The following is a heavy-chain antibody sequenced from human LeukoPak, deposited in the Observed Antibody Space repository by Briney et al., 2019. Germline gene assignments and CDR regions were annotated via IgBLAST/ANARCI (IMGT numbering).Heavy chain of an antibody. CDR1: GGTFSSYA. V-gene: IGHV1-69*05. CDR2: IIPIFGTA. CDR3: ARTYTAAGMDYYYYMDV. J-gene: IGHJ6*03. Sequence: SVKVSCKASGGTFSSYAISWVRQAPGQGLEWMGGIIPIFGTANYAQKFQGRVTITTDESTNTAYMELSSLRSEDTAVYYCARTYTAAGMDYYYYMDVWGKGTTVTVSS. D-gene: IGHD6-13*01.